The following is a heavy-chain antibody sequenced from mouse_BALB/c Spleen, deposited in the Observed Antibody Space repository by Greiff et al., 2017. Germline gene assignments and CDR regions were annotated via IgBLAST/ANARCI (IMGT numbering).Heavy chain of an antibody. V-gene: IGHV5-17*02. CDR1: GFTFSSFG. Sequence: EVKLLESGGGLVQPGGSRKLSCAASGFTFSSFGMHWVRQPPEKGLEWVAYISSGSSTIYYADTVKGRFTISRDNPKNTLFLQMTSLRSEDTAMYYCARFGGNYGLDYWGQGTTLTVSS. J-gene: IGHJ2*01. CDR3: ARFGGNYGLDY. CDR2: ISSGSSTI. D-gene: IGHD1-1*02.